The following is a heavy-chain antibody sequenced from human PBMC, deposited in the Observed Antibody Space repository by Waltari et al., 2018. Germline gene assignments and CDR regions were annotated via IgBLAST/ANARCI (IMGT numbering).Heavy chain of an antibody. Sequence: QVQLQESGPGLVKPSETLSLTCTVSGGSLSGYYWSWIRRPPGKGLEWIGFVYPSGSPNYNPSLKSRVALSVDTSKKQFSLRRTSVSATDTAVYYCARAAYRSGLCDHWGQGTLVTVSS. CDR1: GGSLSGYY. J-gene: IGHJ4*02. CDR2: VYPSGSP. CDR3: ARAAYRSGLCDH. V-gene: IGHV4-4*09. D-gene: IGHD6-19*01.